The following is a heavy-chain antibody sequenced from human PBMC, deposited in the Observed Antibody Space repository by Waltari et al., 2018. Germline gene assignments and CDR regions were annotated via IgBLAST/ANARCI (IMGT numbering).Heavy chain of an antibody. D-gene: IGHD6-6*01. CDR1: GYTFTDYY. CDR3: ATQRARPDNWFDP. Sequence: EVQLVQSGAEMKKPGATVKISCKVSGYTFTDYYMPWEPQAPGKGLEWMGLVNPEDGETIYAAKFQGRVTITADTSTDTSYMKLSSLRAEDTAVYYCATQRARPDNWFDPWGQGTLVTVSS. CDR2: VNPEDGET. J-gene: IGHJ5*02. V-gene: IGHV1-69-2*01.